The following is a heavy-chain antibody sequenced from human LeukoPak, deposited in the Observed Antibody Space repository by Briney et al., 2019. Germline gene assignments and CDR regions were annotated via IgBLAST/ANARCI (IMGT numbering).Heavy chain of an antibody. CDR1: GGTFSSYA. D-gene: IGHD5-12*01. CDR3: AREDIVATMMSRFDP. V-gene: IGHV1-69*05. J-gene: IGHJ5*02. Sequence: SVKVSCKASGGTFSSYAISWARQAPGQGLEWMGRIIPIFGTANYAQKFQGRVTITTDESTSTAYMELSSLRSEDTAVYYCAREDIVATMMSRFDPWGQGTLVTVSS. CDR2: IIPIFGTA.